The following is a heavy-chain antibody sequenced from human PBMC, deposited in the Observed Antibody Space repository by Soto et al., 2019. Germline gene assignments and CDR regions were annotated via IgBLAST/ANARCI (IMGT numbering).Heavy chain of an antibody. Sequence: EVQLLESGGGLVQPGGSLRLSCAASGFTFSSYAMSWVRQAPGKGLEWVSAISGSGGSTYYADSVKGRFTISRDNSKNTLYLQMNSLRAEDTAVYYCGNYDFWGGPYYMDVWGKGTTVTVSS. CDR1: GFTFSSYA. V-gene: IGHV3-23*01. D-gene: IGHD3-3*01. CDR2: ISGSGGST. J-gene: IGHJ6*03. CDR3: GNYDFWGGPYYMDV.